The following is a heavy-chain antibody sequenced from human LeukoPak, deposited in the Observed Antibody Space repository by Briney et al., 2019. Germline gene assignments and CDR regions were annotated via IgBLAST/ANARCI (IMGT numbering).Heavy chain of an antibody. CDR1: GGSISSSNW. V-gene: IGHV4-4*02. J-gene: IGHJ6*02. CDR3: ARDPVILTGYYHYYGMDV. CDR2: IYHSGSA. Sequence: SGTLSLTCAVSGGSISSSNWWSWVRQPPGKGLEWIGEIYHSGSANYNPSLKSRVTISVDKSENQFSLKLSSVTAADTAVYYCARDPVILTGYYHYYGMDVWGQGTTVTVSS. D-gene: IGHD3-9*01.